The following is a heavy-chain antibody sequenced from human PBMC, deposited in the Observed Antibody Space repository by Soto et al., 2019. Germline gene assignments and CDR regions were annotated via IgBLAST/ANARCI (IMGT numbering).Heavy chain of an antibody. CDR2: VRPGGST. CDR1: GASMHSRDW. D-gene: IGHD2-21*02. Sequence: VQLQESSLGLVEPSGTLSLTCAVSGASMHSRDWWCWVRQSPGQWLEWIGEVRPGGSTDYNGALSNRVTISVDESKDQFSLRLSAVTAADTAVYYCARVRFSVTTRACFDYWGQGTLVTVSS. V-gene: IGHV4-4*02. CDR3: ARVRFSVTTRACFDY. J-gene: IGHJ4*02.